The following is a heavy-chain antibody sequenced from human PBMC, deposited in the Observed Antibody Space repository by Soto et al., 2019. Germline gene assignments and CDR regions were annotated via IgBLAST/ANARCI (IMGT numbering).Heavy chain of an antibody. CDR3: TRGGDAYKNGH. D-gene: IGHD2-21*01. J-gene: IGHJ4*02. CDR1: GGSISSGDYY. CDR2: IHYSGST. Sequence: SETLSLTCTVSGGSISSGDYYWNWIRQPPGKGLEWIGFIHYSGSTNYNPSLKSRVTMSVDTSKNQFSLKLTSVNAADTAVYYCTRGGDAYKNGHWGQGTLVTVS. V-gene: IGHV4-61*08.